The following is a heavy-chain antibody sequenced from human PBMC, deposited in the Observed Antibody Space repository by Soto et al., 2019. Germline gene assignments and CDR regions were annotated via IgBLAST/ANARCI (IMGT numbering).Heavy chain of an antibody. CDR1: GFTFSSYA. J-gene: IGHJ4*02. V-gene: IGHV3-23*01. Sequence: GGSLRLSCAASGFTFSSYAMSWVRQAPGKRMEWVSAISGSGGSTYYADSVKGRFTISRDNSKNTLYLQMNSLRAEDTAVYYFARDRPIRDIVVVPAALPSDYWGQGTLVTVSS. CDR2: ISGSGGST. CDR3: ARDRPIRDIVVVPAALPSDY. D-gene: IGHD2-2*01.